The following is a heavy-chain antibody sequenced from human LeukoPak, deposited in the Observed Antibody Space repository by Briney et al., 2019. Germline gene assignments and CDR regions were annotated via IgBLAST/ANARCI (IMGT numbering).Heavy chain of an antibody. CDR2: VRSENFGGTT. V-gene: IGHV3-49*04. CDR3: ARGRGPLDY. Sequence: PGGSLRLSCTTSGISVDDYALSWVRQAPGKGLEWVGFVRSENFGGTTEYAASVKGRFNISRDDSKSVAYLQMSSLKTDDTAVYFCARGRGPLDYWGQGTLVTVSS. J-gene: IGHJ4*02. D-gene: IGHD3-10*01. CDR1: GISVDDYA.